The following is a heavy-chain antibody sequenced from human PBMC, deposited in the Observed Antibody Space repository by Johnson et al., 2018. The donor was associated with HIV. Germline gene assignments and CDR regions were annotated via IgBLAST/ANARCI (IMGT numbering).Heavy chain of an antibody. D-gene: IGHD6-13*01. Sequence: VQLVESRGVLVQPGGSLRLSCVASGFIFSNYGVHWVRQVPGQGLEWVANIKQDGSEKYYVDSVKGRFTISRDNAKNSLYLQMNSLRAEDTAVYYCASCSSWFGVDAFDIWGQGTMVTVSS. CDR1: GFIFSNYG. CDR2: IKQDGSEK. V-gene: IGHV3-7*01. J-gene: IGHJ3*02. CDR3: ASCSSWFGVDAFDI.